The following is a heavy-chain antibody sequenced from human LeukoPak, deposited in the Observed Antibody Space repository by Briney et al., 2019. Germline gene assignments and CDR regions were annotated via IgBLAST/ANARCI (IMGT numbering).Heavy chain of an antibody. CDR3: ARDGVERYYGSSSFDYYYYYMDV. Sequence: VASVKVSCKSSGITGYYIHWVRQAPGQGLEWMGWINPNSGGTNYAQKFQGRVAMTRDTSISTAYMELSRLRSDDTAVYYCARDGVERYYGSSSFDYYYYYMDVWGKGTTVTVSS. D-gene: IGHD3-10*01. V-gene: IGHV1-2*02. CDR2: INPNSGGT. CDR1: GITGYY. J-gene: IGHJ6*03.